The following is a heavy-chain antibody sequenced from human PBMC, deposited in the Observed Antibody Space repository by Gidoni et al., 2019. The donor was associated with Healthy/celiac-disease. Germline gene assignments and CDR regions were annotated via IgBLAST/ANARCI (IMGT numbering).Heavy chain of an antibody. CDR1: GFPFSSYS. D-gene: IGHD6-19*01. CDR2: ISSSSSYI. Sequence: EVQLVESGGGLVKPGGSLRLSCAASGFPFSSYSMNWVRQAPGKGLEWVSSISSSSSYIYYADSVKGRFTISRDNAKNSLYLQMNSLRAEDTAVYYCARSIAVAGSGDAFDIWGQGTMVTVSS. CDR3: ARSIAVAGSGDAFDI. J-gene: IGHJ3*02. V-gene: IGHV3-21*01.